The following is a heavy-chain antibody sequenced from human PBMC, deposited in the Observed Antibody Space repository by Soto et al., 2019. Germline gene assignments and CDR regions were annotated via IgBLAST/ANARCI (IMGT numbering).Heavy chain of an antibody. CDR2: ISAYNGNT. CDR1: GYTFTGYY. D-gene: IGHD3-9*01. CDR3: ARDSGLVITRTTYYYYGMDV. Sequence: APVKVSCKASGYTFTGYYMHWVRQAPGQRLEWMRWISAYNGNTNYAQKLQGRVTMTTDTSTSTAYMELRSLRSDDTAVYYCARDSGLVITRTTYYYYGMDVWGQGTTVTVSS. V-gene: IGHV1-18*04. J-gene: IGHJ6*02.